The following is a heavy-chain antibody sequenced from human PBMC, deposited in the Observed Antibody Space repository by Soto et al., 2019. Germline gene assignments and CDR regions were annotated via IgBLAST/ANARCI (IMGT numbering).Heavy chain of an antibody. CDR1: GYTFTSYD. CDR3: ARGYDFWSGYYYYGMDV. D-gene: IGHD3-3*01. J-gene: IGHJ6*02. Sequence: GASVKVSCKASGYTFTSYDINWVRQATGQGLEWMGWMNPNSGNTGYAQKFQGRVTMTRNTSISTAYMELSSLRSEDTAVYYCARGYDFWSGYYYYGMDVWGQGTTVTVS. CDR2: MNPNSGNT. V-gene: IGHV1-8*01.